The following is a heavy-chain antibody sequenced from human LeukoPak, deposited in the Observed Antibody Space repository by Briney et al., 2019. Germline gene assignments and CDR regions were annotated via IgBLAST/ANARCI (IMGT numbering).Heavy chain of an antibody. CDR3: SSGRDIEVVPAATALDS. D-gene: IGHD2-2*01. CDR1: GGTFSSYA. V-gene: IGHV1-69*13. Sequence: ASVKVSCKASGGTFSSYAISWVRQAPGQGLEWMGGIIPIFGTANYAQKFQGRVTITADESTSTAYMELSSLRSEDTAVYYCSSGRDIEVVPAATALDSGGQGTLVTVS. CDR2: IIPIFGTA. J-gene: IGHJ4*02.